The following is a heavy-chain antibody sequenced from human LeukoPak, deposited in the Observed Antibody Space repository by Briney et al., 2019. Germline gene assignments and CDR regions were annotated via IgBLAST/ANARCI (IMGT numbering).Heavy chain of an antibody. CDR3: ATGAYYYGSGSYNY. D-gene: IGHD3-10*01. V-gene: IGHV1-69*06. CDR1: GGTFSSYA. Sequence: SVKVSCKASGGTFSSYAISWVRQAPGQGLEWMGGIIPIFGTANYAQKFQGRVTMTEDTSTDTAYMELSSLRSEDTAVYYCATGAYYYGSGSYNYWGQGTLVTVSS. CDR2: IIPIFGTA. J-gene: IGHJ4*02.